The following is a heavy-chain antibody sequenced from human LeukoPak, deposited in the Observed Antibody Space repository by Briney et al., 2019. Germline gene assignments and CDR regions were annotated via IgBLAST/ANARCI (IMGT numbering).Heavy chain of an antibody. V-gene: IGHV3-7*01. D-gene: IGHD3-22*01. Sequence: PGGSLRLSCAASGFTFSSYWMSWVRQAPGKGLEWVANIKQDGSEKYYVDSVKGRFTISRDNAKNSLYLQMNSLRAEDTAVYYCARVYYDSSGYYYDGYSFDYWGQGTLVTVSS. CDR3: ARVYYDSSGYYYDGYSFDY. CDR2: IKQDGSEK. CDR1: GFTFSSYW. J-gene: IGHJ4*02.